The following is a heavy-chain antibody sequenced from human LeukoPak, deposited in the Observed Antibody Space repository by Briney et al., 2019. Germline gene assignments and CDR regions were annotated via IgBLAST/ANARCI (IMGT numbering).Heavy chain of an antibody. Sequence: GGSLRLSCTASGFTLGSHDMHWVRQIPGQGLEWVAAVSSGFHAFFADSVQGRFTVSREDARNSLYLQMNSLRAGDTAVYYCVREARGYHYTYFDYWGQGTLITVSS. CDR1: GFTLGSHD. J-gene: IGHJ4*02. V-gene: IGHV3-13*01. D-gene: IGHD5-18*01. CDR2: VSSGFHA. CDR3: VREARGYHYTYFDY.